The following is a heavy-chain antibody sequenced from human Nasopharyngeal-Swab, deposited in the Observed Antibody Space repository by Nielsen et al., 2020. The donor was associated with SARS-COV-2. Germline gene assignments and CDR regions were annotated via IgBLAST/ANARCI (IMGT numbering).Heavy chain of an antibody. V-gene: IGHV3-30*18. CDR1: GFTFSSFG. J-gene: IGHJ6*02. CDR3: AKGRVYYDSSGYYYYGMDV. D-gene: IGHD3-22*01. Sequence: GESLKISCAASGFTFSSFGMHWVRQAPGKGLEWVAVISYDGSNKYYADSVKGRFTISRDNSKNTLYLQMNSLRAEYTPVYYCAKGRVYYDSSGYYYYGMDVWGQGTTVTVSS. CDR2: ISYDGSNK.